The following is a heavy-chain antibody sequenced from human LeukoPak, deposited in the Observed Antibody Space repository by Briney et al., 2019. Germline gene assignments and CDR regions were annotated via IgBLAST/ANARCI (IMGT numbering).Heavy chain of an antibody. Sequence: ASVKVSCKASGGTFSSYAISWVRQAPGQGLEWMGGIIPIFGTANYAQKFQGRVTTTTDESTSTAYMELSSLRSEDTAVYYCASQGSRDGYNYPLFRWGQGTLVTVSS. D-gene: IGHD5-24*01. J-gene: IGHJ4*02. CDR1: GGTFSSYA. V-gene: IGHV1-69*05. CDR3: ASQGSRDGYNYPLFR. CDR2: IIPIFGTA.